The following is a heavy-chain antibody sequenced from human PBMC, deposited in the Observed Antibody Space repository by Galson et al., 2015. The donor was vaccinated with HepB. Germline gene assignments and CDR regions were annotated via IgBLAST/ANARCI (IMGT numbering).Heavy chain of an antibody. CDR2: IRSKANSYAT. Sequence: SLRLSCAASGFTFSGSAMHWVRQASGKGLEWVGRIRSKANSYATSYAASVKGRFTISRDDSKNTAYLQMNSLKTEDTAVYYCRSTEGEFIDYSGQGTLVTVSS. CDR3: RSTEGEFIDY. D-gene: IGHD3-10*01. J-gene: IGHJ4*02. V-gene: IGHV3-73*01. CDR1: GFTFSGSA.